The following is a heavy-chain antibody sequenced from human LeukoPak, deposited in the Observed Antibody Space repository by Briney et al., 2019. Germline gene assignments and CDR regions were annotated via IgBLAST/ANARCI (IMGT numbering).Heavy chain of an antibody. Sequence: SETLSLTCTVSGGSISSYCWSWLRQPPGKGLEWIGYIYYSGSTNYNPSLKSRVTISVDTSKNQFSLKLSSVTAADTAVYYCARVPDYVWGSYRYGYFNYWGQGTLVTVSS. V-gene: IGHV4-59*01. CDR2: IYYSGST. CDR3: ARVPDYVWGSYRYGYFNY. CDR1: GGSISSYC. J-gene: IGHJ4*02. D-gene: IGHD3-16*02.